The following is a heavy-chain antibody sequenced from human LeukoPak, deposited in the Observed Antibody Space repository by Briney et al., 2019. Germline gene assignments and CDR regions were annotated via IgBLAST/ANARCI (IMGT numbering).Heavy chain of an antibody. V-gene: IGHV3-53*01. CDR1: GFIVTGYY. CDR2: IYPGGDT. J-gene: IGHJ4*02. Sequence: SGGSLRLSCAASGFIVTGYYMSWVRQAPGKGLEWVSLIYPGGDTHYADSVKGRFIFSRDNSKNTLYLQMNSLRVEDTAVYYCARVMGESALYDPFDYWGQGTLVTVSS. CDR3: ARVMGESALYDPFDY. D-gene: IGHD3-16*02.